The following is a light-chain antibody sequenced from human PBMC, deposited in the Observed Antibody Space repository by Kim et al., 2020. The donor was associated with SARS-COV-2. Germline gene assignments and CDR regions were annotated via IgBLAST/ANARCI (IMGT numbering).Light chain of an antibody. CDR3: QQYYSTPFT. CDR1: QSVLYSSNNKNY. Sequence: DIVMTQSPDSLAVSLGERATINCKSSQSVLYSSNNKNYLAWYQQKPGQPPKLLIYWASNRESGVPVRFSGSGSGTDFTLTISSLQAEDVAVYYCQQYYSTPFTFGPGTKVDIK. CDR2: WAS. V-gene: IGKV4-1*01. J-gene: IGKJ3*01.